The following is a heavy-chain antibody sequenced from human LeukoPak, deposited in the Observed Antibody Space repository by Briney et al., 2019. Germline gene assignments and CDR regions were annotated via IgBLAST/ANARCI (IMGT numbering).Heavy chain of an antibody. CDR1: GFTFDDYG. Sequence: PGGSLRLSCEASGFTFDDYGMSWVRQAAGKGLEWVSAITNWNGGSTGYAGSVRGRFTVSRDNAKNSLYLQMNSLRAEDTALNYCARCSRSSTDCYSAFDIWGQGTVVTVSS. J-gene: IGHJ3*02. D-gene: IGHD2-2*02. V-gene: IGHV3-20*04. CDR3: ARCSRSSTDCYSAFDI. CDR2: ITNWNGGST.